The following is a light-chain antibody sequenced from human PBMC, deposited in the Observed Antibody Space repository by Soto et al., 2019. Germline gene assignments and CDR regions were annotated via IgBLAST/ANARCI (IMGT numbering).Light chain of an antibody. V-gene: IGKV3-20*01. CDR3: QQYGSSPFT. Sequence: EIVMTQSPATLSVSPGERATLSCRASQSVSSNLAWYQQKPGQAPRLLIYGASSRATGIPDRFSGSGSGTDFTLTISRLESEDFAVYYCQQYGSSPFTFGRGTKVDIK. CDR2: GAS. J-gene: IGKJ4*01. CDR1: QSVSSN.